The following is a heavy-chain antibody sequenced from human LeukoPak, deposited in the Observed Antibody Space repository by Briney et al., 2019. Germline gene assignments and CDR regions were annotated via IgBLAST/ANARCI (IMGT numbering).Heavy chain of an antibody. Sequence: GASVKVSCKASGGTFSSYAISWVRQAPGQALEWRGGISAYNGNTNYAQKLQGRVTMTTDTSTSTAYMELRSLRSDDTAVYYWARYSDWTKRGFDTWGQGTLVTVSS. CDR1: GGTFSSYA. D-gene: IGHD3-9*01. CDR2: ISAYNGNT. J-gene: IGHJ5*02. V-gene: IGHV1-18*01. CDR3: ARYSDWTKRGFDT.